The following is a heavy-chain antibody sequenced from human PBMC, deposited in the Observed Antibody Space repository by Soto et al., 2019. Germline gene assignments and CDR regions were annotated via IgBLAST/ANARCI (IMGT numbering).Heavy chain of an antibody. Sequence: GESLKISCKGSGYTFSGYWIAWVRQTPGKGLEWMGIIDPVDSETKYSPSFQGQVTISADKSISTAYLQWSSLKASDTAMYYCARLNSGSYHEPPDYWGQGTLVTVSS. J-gene: IGHJ4*02. D-gene: IGHD1-26*01. CDR3: ARLNSGSYHEPPDY. CDR1: GYTFSGYW. CDR2: IDPVDSET. V-gene: IGHV5-51*01.